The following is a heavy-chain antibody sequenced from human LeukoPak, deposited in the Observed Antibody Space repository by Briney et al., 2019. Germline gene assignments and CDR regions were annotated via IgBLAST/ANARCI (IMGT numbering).Heavy chain of an antibody. CDR3: ARVPTVTTPWYMDV. CDR2: IYYSGST. CDR1: GGSISSYY. D-gene: IGHD4-11*01. Sequence: PSETLSLTCTVSGGSISSYYWSWIRQPPGKGLEWIGYIYYSGSTNYNPSLKSRVTISVDTSKNQFSLKLSSVTAADTAVYYCARVPTVTTPWYMDVWGKGTTVTVSS. V-gene: IGHV4-59*01. J-gene: IGHJ6*03.